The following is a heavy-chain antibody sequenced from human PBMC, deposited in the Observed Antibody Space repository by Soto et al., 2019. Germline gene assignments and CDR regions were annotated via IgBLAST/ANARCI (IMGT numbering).Heavy chain of an antibody. D-gene: IGHD2-21*02. CDR3: ARGRGNSDVVTTFDY. J-gene: IGHJ4*02. Sequence: QVQLVQSGAEVKKPGSSVRVSCKSSGGVFSSFAISWVRQAPGQGLEWMGGIIPIFGTANYAQKFQGRVTITADDSTSTAYMELSSLRFEDTAVYYCARGRGNSDVVTTFDYWGQGTLVTVSS. V-gene: IGHV1-69*01. CDR2: IIPIFGTA. CDR1: GGVFSSFA.